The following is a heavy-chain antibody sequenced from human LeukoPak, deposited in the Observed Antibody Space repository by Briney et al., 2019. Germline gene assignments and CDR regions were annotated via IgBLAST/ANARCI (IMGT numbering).Heavy chain of an antibody. Sequence: GGSLRLSCVASGFSFNNYAMNWVRQTPGKGLEWVSLIIGSSGTTFYADSVKGRFTISRDKSKSTLYLQMNSLRAEDTAVYYCAKGAYDYIEIAYFDYWGQGSLVTVSS. J-gene: IGHJ4*02. CDR2: IIGSSGTT. CDR1: GFSFNNYA. CDR3: AKGAYDYIEIAYFDY. V-gene: IGHV3-23*01. D-gene: IGHD5-12*01.